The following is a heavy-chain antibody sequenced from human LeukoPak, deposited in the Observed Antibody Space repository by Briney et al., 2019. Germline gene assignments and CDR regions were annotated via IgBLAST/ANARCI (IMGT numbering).Heavy chain of an antibody. CDR3: ARDPEYYYDSSGPGGEFDY. V-gene: IGHV1-18*01. J-gene: IGHJ4*02. CDR1: GYTFTSYG. D-gene: IGHD3-22*01. Sequence: ASVKVSCKASGYTFTSYGISWVGQAPGQGLEWMGWIGAYIGNTNYAQKLQGRVTMTTDTSTSTAYMELRSLRSDDTAVYYCARDPEYYYDSSGPGGEFDYWGQGTLVTVSS. CDR2: IGAYIGNT.